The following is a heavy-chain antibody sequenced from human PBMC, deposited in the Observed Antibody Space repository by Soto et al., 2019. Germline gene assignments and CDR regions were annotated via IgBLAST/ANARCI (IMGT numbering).Heavy chain of an antibody. CDR3: ARGASYYDFWSGYYTGWLDP. CDR1: GGSFSGYY. CDR2: INHSGST. Sequence: SETLSLTCAVYGGSFSGYYWSWIRQPPGKGLEWIGEINHSGSTNYNPSLKSRVTISVDTSKNQFSLKLSSVTAADTAVYYCARGASYYDFWSGYYTGWLDPWGQGTLVTVSS. V-gene: IGHV4-34*01. J-gene: IGHJ5*02. D-gene: IGHD3-3*01.